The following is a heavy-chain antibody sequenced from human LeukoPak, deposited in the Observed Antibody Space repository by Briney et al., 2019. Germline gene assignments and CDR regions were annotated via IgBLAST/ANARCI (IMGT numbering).Heavy chain of an antibody. Sequence: SETLSLTCTVSGGSISSYYWSWIRQPPGKGLEWIGYIYYSGSTNYNPSLKSRVTISVDTSKNQFSLRLSSVTAADTAVYYCARVLYDSSGYYLFDPWGQGTLVTVSS. V-gene: IGHV4-59*01. CDR1: GGSISSYY. J-gene: IGHJ5*02. CDR3: ARVLYDSSGYYLFDP. CDR2: IYYSGST. D-gene: IGHD3-22*01.